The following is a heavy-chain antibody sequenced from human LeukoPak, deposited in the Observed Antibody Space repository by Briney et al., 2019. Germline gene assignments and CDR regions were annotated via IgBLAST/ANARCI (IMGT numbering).Heavy chain of an antibody. CDR2: IIPIFGTA. CDR1: GGTFSSYA. Sequence: SVKVPCKASGGTFSSYAISWVRQAPGQGLEWMGGIIPIFGTANYAQKFQGRVTITADESTSTAYMELSSLRSEDTAVYYCARRRIAVAQGGGYYFDYWGQGTLVTVSS. V-gene: IGHV1-69*13. CDR3: ARRRIAVAQGGGYYFDY. D-gene: IGHD6-19*01. J-gene: IGHJ4*02.